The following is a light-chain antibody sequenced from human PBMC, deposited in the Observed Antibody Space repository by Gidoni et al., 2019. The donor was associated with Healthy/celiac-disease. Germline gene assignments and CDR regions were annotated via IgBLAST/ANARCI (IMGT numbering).Light chain of an antibody. CDR1: SSHIGSNT. V-gene: IGLV1-44*01. CDR3: AAWDDSLNGVV. CDR2: SNN. Sequence: QSVLTPPPSASGTPGHRVTISCSGSSSHIGSNTVNWYQQLPGTAPKLLIYSNNQRPSGVPDRFSGSKSGTSASLAISGLQSEDEADYYCAAWDDSLNGVVFGGGTKLTVL. J-gene: IGLJ2*01.